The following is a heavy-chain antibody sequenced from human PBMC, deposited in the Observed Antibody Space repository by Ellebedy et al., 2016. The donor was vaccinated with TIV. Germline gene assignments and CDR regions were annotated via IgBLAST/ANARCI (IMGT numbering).Heavy chain of an antibody. CDR1: GYSFTSDW. CDR3: ARPIAVSGTGPFDY. V-gene: IGHV5-51*01. J-gene: IGHJ4*02. CDR2: IWPGDSDT. D-gene: IGHD6-19*01. Sequence: GESLKISCKASGYSFTSDWIGWVRQMPGKGLEWMGMIWPGDSDTRYSPSFRGQVTLSVDKSISTAYLQWSRLKASDSAMYYCARPIAVSGTGPFDYWGQGTLVTVSS.